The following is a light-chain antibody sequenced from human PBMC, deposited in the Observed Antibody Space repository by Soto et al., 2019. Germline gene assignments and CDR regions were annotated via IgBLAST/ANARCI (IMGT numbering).Light chain of an antibody. Sequence: DIVLTQSPDSLAVSLGERATINCKSSQSVLYSSYNRNYLAWYRQKPGQPPELLIYWASTRESGVPERFSGSGSGTDFILTISSLQAEDVVVYYCQQYSTTPPTFGGGTKVEIK. J-gene: IGKJ4*01. CDR1: QSVLYSSYNRNY. CDR2: WAS. CDR3: QQYSTTPPT. V-gene: IGKV4-1*01.